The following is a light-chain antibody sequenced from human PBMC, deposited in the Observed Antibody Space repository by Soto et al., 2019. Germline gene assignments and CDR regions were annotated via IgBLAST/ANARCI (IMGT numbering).Light chain of an antibody. Sequence: EIVMTQSPATLSVSPGERATLSCRASQSVSSDLAWYQQKPGQAPRLLIYGASTRATGIPVRFSGSGSGTEFALTISSLQSEDFAVYYCQQYNNWPPITFGQGTRLEIK. CDR3: QQYNNWPPIT. J-gene: IGKJ5*01. V-gene: IGKV3-15*01. CDR1: QSVSSD. CDR2: GAS.